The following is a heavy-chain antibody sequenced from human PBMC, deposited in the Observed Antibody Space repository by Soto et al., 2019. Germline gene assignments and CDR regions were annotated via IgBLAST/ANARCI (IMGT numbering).Heavy chain of an antibody. Sequence: QMQLVQSGPEVKKPGTSVKVSCKASGFTFTSSAMQWVRQARGQRLEWIGWIVVGSGNTNYAQKFQERVTITRDMSTSTAYMELSSLRSEDTAVYYCAAAPPSSGWYIDSYYYYGMDVWGQGTTVTVSS. J-gene: IGHJ6*02. CDR1: GFTFTSSA. CDR3: AAAPPSSGWYIDSYYYYGMDV. V-gene: IGHV1-58*02. D-gene: IGHD6-19*01. CDR2: IVVGSGNT.